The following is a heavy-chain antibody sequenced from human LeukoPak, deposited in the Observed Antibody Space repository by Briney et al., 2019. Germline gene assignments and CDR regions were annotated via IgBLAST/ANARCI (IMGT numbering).Heavy chain of an antibody. CDR2: FDPEDGET. Sequence: GASVKVSCKVSGYTLTELSMHWVRQTPGKGLEWMGGFDPEDGETIYAQKFQGRVTMTEDTSTDTAYMELSSLRSEDTAVYYCATTAPHSSGYGYEDAFDIWGQGTMVTVSS. D-gene: IGHD3-22*01. J-gene: IGHJ3*02. CDR3: ATTAPHSSGYGYEDAFDI. V-gene: IGHV1-24*01. CDR1: GYTLTELS.